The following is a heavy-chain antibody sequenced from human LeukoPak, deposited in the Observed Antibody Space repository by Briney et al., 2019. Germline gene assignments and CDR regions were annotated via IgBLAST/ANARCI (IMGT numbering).Heavy chain of an antibody. CDR3: ARQYYYNRAIYSKLDY. V-gene: IGHV4-39*01. J-gene: IGHJ4*02. Sequence: PSETLSLTCTVSGGSITNSYYWAWIRQPPGKGLEWIGSMYYSGSTYYNPSLKSRVTISVDTSKNQFSLKLSSVTAADTAVYYCARQYYYNRAIYSKLDYWGQGTLVTVSP. CDR2: MYYSGST. CDR1: GGSITNSYY. D-gene: IGHD3-22*01.